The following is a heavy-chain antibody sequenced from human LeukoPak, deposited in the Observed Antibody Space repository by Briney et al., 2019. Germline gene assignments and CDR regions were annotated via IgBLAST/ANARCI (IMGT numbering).Heavy chain of an antibody. J-gene: IGHJ4*02. V-gene: IGHV4-34*01. CDR3: ARGRDYDFWSGYYRHYFDY. D-gene: IGHD3-3*01. Sequence: SETLSLNCAVYGGSFSGYYWSWLRQPPGKGLEWIGEINHSGSTNYNPSLKSRVTISVDTSKNQFSLKLSSVTAADTAVYYCARGRDYDFWSGYYRHYFDYWGQGTLVTVSS. CDR2: INHSGST. CDR1: GGSFSGYY.